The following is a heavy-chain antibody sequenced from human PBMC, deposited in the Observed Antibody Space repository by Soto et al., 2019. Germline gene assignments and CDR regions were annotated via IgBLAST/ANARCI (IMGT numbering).Heavy chain of an antibody. CDR1: GGSISSGGYY. CDR3: AREMAAAGPNWFDP. CDR2: IYYSGST. Sequence: PSETLSLTCTVSGGSISSGGYYWSWIRQHPGKGLEWIGYIYYSGSTYYNPSLKSRVTISVDTSKNQFSLKLSSVTAADTAVYYCAREMAAAGPNWFDPWGQGTLVTAPQ. J-gene: IGHJ5*02. D-gene: IGHD6-13*01. V-gene: IGHV4-31*03.